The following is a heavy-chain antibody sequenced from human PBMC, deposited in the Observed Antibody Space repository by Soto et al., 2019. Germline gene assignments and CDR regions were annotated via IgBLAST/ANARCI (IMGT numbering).Heavy chain of an antibody. Sequence: PGGSLRLSCAASGFTVSSNYMSWVRQAPGKGLEWVSVIYSGGSTYYADSVKGRFTVSRDNAKNTLYLQMHSLRAEDTAMYYCASWGHIVPVSPTDFDHWGEGTLVTVSS. J-gene: IGHJ4*02. D-gene: IGHD2-21*01. CDR1: GFTVSSNY. CDR2: IYSGGST. CDR3: ASWGHIVPVSPTDFDH. V-gene: IGHV3-53*01.